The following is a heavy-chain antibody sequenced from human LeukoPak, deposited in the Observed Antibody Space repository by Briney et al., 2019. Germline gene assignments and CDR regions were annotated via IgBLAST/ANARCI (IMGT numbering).Heavy chain of an antibody. Sequence: ASVTVSCTASGYTFTVYDVNWVRQASGQGIEWVGWMKPGSGKKGYSKKFPGRFTTSTVTTKTKAYMELTNPRSDDTAVLYFARGHLGHNWFDPWGQGTLVTVSS. V-gene: IGHV1-8*03. J-gene: IGHJ5*02. D-gene: IGHD3-16*01. CDR2: MKPGSGKK. CDR3: ARGHLGHNWFDP. CDR1: GYTFTVYD.